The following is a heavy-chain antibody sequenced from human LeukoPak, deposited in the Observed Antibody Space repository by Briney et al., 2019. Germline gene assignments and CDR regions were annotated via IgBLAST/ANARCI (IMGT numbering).Heavy chain of an antibody. V-gene: IGHV3-7*01. Sequence: GGSLRLSCAASGFTFSSYWMSWVRQAPGKGLEWVANIKQDGSEKYYVDSVKGRFTISRDNAKNSLYLQMNSLRAEDTAVYYGARGGLLEWVLPFDYWGQGTLVTVSP. CDR1: GFTFSSYW. J-gene: IGHJ4*02. D-gene: IGHD3-3*01. CDR3: ARGGLLEWVLPFDY. CDR2: IKQDGSEK.